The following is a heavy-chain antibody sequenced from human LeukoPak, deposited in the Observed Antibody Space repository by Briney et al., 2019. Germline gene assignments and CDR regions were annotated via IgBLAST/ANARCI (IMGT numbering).Heavy chain of an antibody. J-gene: IGHJ4*02. V-gene: IGHV1-46*01. CDR1: GYTFISYY. CDR2: INPSGGGT. Sequence: ASVKVSCKASGYTFISYYMHWVRQAAGQGLEWMGRINPSGGGTVYAQKFQGRVTMTRDTTTSTVYMELSSLRSEDTAIYYCAREDSGSYLDIDYWGQGTLVTVSS. CDR3: AREDSGSYLDIDY. D-gene: IGHD1-26*01.